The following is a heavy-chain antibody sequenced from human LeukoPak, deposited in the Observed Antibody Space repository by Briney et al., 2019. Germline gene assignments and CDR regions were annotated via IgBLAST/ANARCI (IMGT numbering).Heavy chain of an antibody. V-gene: IGHV4-34*01. CDR3: ARGRPYDSGGQLAY. D-gene: IGHD3-22*01. Sequence: SETLSLTCAVYGGSFSGYYWSWIRQPPGKGLEWIGEINHRGNTNYNPSLKSRVTISVDTSKNHISLKLTSVTAADTAVYYCARGRPYDSGGQLAYWGQGTLVTVSS. J-gene: IGHJ4*02. CDR2: INHRGNT. CDR1: GGSFSGYY.